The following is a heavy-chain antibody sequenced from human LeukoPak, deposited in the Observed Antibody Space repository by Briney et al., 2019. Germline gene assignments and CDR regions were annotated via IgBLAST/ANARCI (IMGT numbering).Heavy chain of an antibody. CDR3: ARGLVNGWLRPVPAFDY. Sequence: GASVKVSCKASGYTFTSYGISWVRQAPGQGLEWMGWISAYDGNTNYAQKLQGRVTMTTDTSTSTAYMELRSLRSDDTAVYYCARGLVNGWLRPVPAFDYWGQGTLVTVSS. J-gene: IGHJ4*02. V-gene: IGHV1-18*01. D-gene: IGHD5-12*01. CDR2: ISAYDGNT. CDR1: GYTFTSYG.